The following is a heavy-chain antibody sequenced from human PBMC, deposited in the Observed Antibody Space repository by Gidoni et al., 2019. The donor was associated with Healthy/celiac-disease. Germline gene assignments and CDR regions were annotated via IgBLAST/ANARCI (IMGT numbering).Heavy chain of an antibody. D-gene: IGHD2-15*01. J-gene: IGHJ4*02. CDR1: GFTVSRDA. V-gene: IGHV3-23*01. CDR2: ISGSGGST. CDR3: SKKGWVVVVASNYYFDY. Sequence: EVQLWESGGGWVQHGGSLRLSCAGSGFTVSRDAMSWVRQAPGKGLEWVSAISGSGGSTYSADSVKGRFTISRDNSKNTLFLQMTSLRAEATAVYYCSKKGWVVVVASNYYFDYWGQGTLVTVSS.